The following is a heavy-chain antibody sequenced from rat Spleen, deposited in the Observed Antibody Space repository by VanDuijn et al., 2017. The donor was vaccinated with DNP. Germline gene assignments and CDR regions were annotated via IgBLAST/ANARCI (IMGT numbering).Heavy chain of an antibody. D-gene: IGHD1-9*01. J-gene: IGHJ4*01. CDR1: GFALTSYH. Sequence: QVQLKESGPGLVQPSQTLSLACTVSGFALTSYHLHWVRQPPGKGLEWMGRMRYNGDTSYNSALKSRLSISRDTSKSQVLLKMNSLQTEDTAMYFCARYYGYNYYAMDAWGQGTSVTVSS. V-gene: IGHV2-63*01. CDR2: MRYNGDT. CDR3: ARYYGYNYYAMDA.